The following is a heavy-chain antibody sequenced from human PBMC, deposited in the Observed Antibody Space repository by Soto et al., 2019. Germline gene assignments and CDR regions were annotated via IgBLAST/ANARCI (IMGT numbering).Heavy chain of an antibody. J-gene: IGHJ4*02. Sequence: QVQLVQSGAEVRKPGSSVKVSCTASGGTFTTYDISWVRHAPGQGLEWMGGIIPLFDATKYAQKFQGRVTITADKSTGTAYMELSSLRSEDKAMYYCARDRSSSWYNGTFYFDSWGQGTLVTVSS. CDR3: ARDRSSSWYNGTFYFDS. V-gene: IGHV1-69*06. D-gene: IGHD6-19*01. CDR2: IIPLFDAT. CDR1: GGTFTTYD.